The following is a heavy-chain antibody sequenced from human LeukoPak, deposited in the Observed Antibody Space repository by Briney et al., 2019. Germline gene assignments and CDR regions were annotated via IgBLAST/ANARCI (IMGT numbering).Heavy chain of an antibody. D-gene: IGHD4-17*01. Sequence: SETLSLTCTVSGGSISSYYWSWIRQPAAKGLEWIGRIYTSGSTNYNPSLKSRVTMSVDTSKNQFSLKLSSVTAADTAVYYCARDGDYGDLRYPEDYYYYGMDVWGQGTTVTVSS. V-gene: IGHV4-4*07. CDR3: ARDGDYGDLRYPEDYYYYGMDV. CDR1: GGSISSYY. CDR2: IYTSGST. J-gene: IGHJ6*02.